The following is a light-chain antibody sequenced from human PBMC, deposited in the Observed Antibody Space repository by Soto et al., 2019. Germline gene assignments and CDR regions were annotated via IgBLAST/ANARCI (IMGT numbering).Light chain of an antibody. J-gene: IGKJ1*01. Sequence: EIAMTQSPATLSVSPWERATLSCRASQSVNIHLAWYQQKPGQAPRLLIYGASRRATGFPARFSGSGSGTDFTLTISSLQSEDFAVYFCQQFDNWPWTFGQGTKVDIK. V-gene: IGKV3-15*01. CDR3: QQFDNWPWT. CDR1: QSVNIH. CDR2: GAS.